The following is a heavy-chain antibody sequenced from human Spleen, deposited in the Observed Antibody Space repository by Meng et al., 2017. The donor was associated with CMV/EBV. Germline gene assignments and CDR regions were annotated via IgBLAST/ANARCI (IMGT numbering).Heavy chain of an antibody. CDR2: IYYSGST. Sequence: SETLSLTCTVSRGSISNYFWSWIRQAPGKGLEWIGYIYYSGSTNYNPSLKSRVTISVDTSKNQFSLKLTSVTAADTAVYFCASWASSSYRYYYYGLDVWGQGTTVTVSS. V-gene: IGHV4-59*12. D-gene: IGHD6-6*01. J-gene: IGHJ6*02. CDR3: ASWASSSYRYYYYGLDV. CDR1: RGSISNYF.